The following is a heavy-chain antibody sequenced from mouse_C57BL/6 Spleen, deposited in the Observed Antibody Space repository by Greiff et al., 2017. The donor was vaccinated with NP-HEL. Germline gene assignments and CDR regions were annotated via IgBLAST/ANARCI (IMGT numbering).Heavy chain of an antibody. CDR3: ARNYGSSSFAY. CDR1: GYTFTSYT. CDR2: INPSSGYT. D-gene: IGHD1-1*01. Sequence: QVQLQQSGAELPRPGASVKMSCKASGYTFTSYTMHWVKQRPGQGLEWIGYINPSSGYTKYNQKFKDKATLTADKSSSTAYMQLSSLTSEDSAVYYCARNYGSSSFAYWGQGTLVTVSA. V-gene: IGHV1-4*01. J-gene: IGHJ3*01.